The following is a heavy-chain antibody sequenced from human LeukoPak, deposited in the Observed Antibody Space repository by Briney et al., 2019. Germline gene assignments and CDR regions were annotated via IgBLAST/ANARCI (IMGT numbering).Heavy chain of an antibody. D-gene: IGHD3-16*02. CDR3: ARGPYDYVWGSYRQRYYFDY. V-gene: IGHV4-34*01. J-gene: IGHJ4*02. CDR2: INHSGST. CDR1: GGSFSGYY. Sequence: SETLSLTCAVYGGSFSGYYWSWIRQPPGKGLEWIGEINHSGSTNYNPSLKSRVTISVDTSKNQFSLKLSSVTAADTAVYYCARGPYDYVWGSYRQRYYFDYWGQGTLVTVSS.